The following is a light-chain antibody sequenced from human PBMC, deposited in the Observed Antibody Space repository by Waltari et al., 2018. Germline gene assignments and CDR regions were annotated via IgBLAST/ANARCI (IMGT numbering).Light chain of an antibody. Sequence: TQSPDSLPVSLGERATLNCKSSQSVLYNTDNKNYLAWYQQKPGQSPKLLIYWASTRESGVPDRFSGSGSGTDFTLTISGLQADDAAIYFCQQYYDIPVTFGQGTRLEIK. CDR3: QQYYDIPVT. J-gene: IGKJ2*01. CDR1: QSVLYNTDNKNY. CDR2: WAS. V-gene: IGKV4-1*01.